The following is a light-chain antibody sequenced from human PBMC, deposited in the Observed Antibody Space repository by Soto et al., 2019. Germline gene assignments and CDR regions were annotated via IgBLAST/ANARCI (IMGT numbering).Light chain of an antibody. CDR2: RNN. Sequence: QSALTQPPSASGTPGQRVTISCSGSSSNIGTNTVNWYRHLPGTAPKLLIYRNNERPSGVPDRFSGSKSGTSASLAISGLQSEDEADYYCAAWDDSRNGYVFGTGTKVTVL. CDR3: AAWDDSRNGYV. V-gene: IGLV1-44*01. CDR1: SSNIGTNT. J-gene: IGLJ1*01.